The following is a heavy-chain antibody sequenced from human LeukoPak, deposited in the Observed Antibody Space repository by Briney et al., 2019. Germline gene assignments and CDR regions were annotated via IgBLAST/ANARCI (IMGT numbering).Heavy chain of an antibody. CDR1: GFTFSSYE. V-gene: IGHV3-48*03. D-gene: IGHD1-14*01. Sequence: GGSLRLSCVASGFTFSSYEMNWARQAPGKGLEWVSYISSSGSTTHYADSAKGRFTISRDNAKNSLYLQMNSPRGEDTAVYYCAAKEGTRSDFDYWGQGTLVTVAS. CDR3: AAKEGTRSDFDY. CDR2: ISSSGSTT. J-gene: IGHJ4*02.